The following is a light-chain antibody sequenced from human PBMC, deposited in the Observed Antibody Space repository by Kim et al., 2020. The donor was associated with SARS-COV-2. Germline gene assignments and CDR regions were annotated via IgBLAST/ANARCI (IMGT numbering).Light chain of an antibody. J-gene: IGKJ1*01. Sequence: PGQRATLSCRASQSFSTNYFAWYQQKPGQAPRLLIYDASRRATGIPDRFSGSGSGTDFTLTISRLEPEDFGLYYCQQYKNWPPWTFGQGTKVDIK. V-gene: IGKV3D-20*02. CDR1: QSFSTNY. CDR2: DAS. CDR3: QQYKNWPPWT.